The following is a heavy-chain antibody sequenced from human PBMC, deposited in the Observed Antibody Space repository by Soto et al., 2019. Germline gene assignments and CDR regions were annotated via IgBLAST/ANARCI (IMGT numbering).Heavy chain of an antibody. V-gene: IGHV4-4*07. D-gene: IGHD3-22*01. CDR3: ARDYHDSTGGAFDI. Sequence: KPSETLSLTCTVSGGSISSYYWSWIRQPAGKGLEWIGRIYTSGSTNYNPSLKSRVTMSVDTSKNQFSLKLSSVTAADTAVYYCARDYHDSTGGAFDIWGQGTMVTVSS. J-gene: IGHJ3*02. CDR1: GGSISSYY. CDR2: IYTSGST.